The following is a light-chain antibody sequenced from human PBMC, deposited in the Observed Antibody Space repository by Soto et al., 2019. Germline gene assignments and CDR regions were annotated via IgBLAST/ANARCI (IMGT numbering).Light chain of an antibody. V-gene: IGLV2-8*01. CDR2: EVS. Sequence: QSALPQPPSASGSLGQSVTISFTGTSSDFGTYDYVSWYQQHPGRAPKLIIFEVSKRPLGVPHRFSGSKSGNTASLIVSVLQPDDEAEYHCTSYTGDDFTFVFGTGTKVTVL. CDR3: TSYTGDDFTFV. CDR1: SSDFGTYDY. J-gene: IGLJ1*01.